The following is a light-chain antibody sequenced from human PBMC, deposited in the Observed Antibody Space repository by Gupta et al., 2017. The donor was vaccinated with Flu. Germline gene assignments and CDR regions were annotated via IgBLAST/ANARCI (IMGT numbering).Light chain of an antibody. V-gene: IGLV3-1*01. CDR2: QDN. CDR3: QAWDGSRGV. Sequence: TCSGDKLGDKFVCWYKQKPGQSPVLVMFQDNKRPSGIPERLSGSIAGNTATLTTSGTHAIDDAEYCLQAWDGSRGVFGGGTKLTVL. CDR1: KLGDKF. J-gene: IGLJ2*01.